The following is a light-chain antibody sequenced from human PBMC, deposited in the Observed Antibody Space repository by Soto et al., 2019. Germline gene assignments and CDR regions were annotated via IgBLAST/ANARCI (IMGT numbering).Light chain of an antibody. Sequence: EMVMTPSPATLSVSPGARATLSCRASPCVSSNLAWYQQKPGQAPRLLIYGASNRDTGIPARFSGSGSGTELIITITNPQILDFSVYYLQQHGSLGQET. J-gene: IGKJ1*01. CDR2: GAS. CDR1: PCVSSN. CDR3: QQHGS. V-gene: IGKV3-15*01.